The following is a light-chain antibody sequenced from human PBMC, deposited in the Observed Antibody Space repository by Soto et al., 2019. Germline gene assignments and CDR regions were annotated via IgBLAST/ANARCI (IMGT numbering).Light chain of an antibody. Sequence: DIQMTQSPSSLSASVGDRVTITCRASQSISSYLNWYQQKPGKAPKLLIYGASSLQSGAPSRFSGSGSGTDFTLTISRLHPEDFATYYCQQSYSDPTFGGGTKVEIK. CDR1: QSISSY. CDR2: GAS. J-gene: IGKJ4*01. V-gene: IGKV1-39*01. CDR3: QQSYSDPT.